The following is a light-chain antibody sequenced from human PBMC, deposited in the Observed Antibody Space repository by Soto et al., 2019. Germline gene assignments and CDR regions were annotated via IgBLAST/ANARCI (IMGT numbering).Light chain of an antibody. J-gene: IGLJ3*02. CDR1: SSDVGGYNY. Sequence: QSALTQPASVSGSPGQSITISCTGTSSDVGGYNYVSWYQQHPGKAPKLMIYDVSNRPSGVSNRFSGSKSANTASLTISGLQAEDEADYYCSSYTGSSTLWVFGGGTKLTVL. CDR2: DVS. V-gene: IGLV2-14*01. CDR3: SSYTGSSTLWV.